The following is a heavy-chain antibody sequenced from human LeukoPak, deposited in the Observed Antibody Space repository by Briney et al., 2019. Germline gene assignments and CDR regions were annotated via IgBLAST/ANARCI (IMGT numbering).Heavy chain of an antibody. CDR1: GFTFSSYW. CDR3: ARGPTYDFWSGYSYYFDY. CDR2: IKQDGSEK. Sequence: GGSLRLSCAASGFTFSSYWMSWVRQAPGKGLEWVANIKQDGSEKYYVDSVKGRFTISRDNAKNSLYLQMNSLRAEDTAVYYCARGPTYDFWSGYSYYFDYWGQGTLVTVSS. V-gene: IGHV3-7*01. D-gene: IGHD3-3*01. J-gene: IGHJ4*02.